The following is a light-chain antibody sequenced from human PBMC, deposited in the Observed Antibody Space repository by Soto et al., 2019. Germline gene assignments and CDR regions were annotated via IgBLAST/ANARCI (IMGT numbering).Light chain of an antibody. Sequence: EVVMKKAPGDVAVSPGERATLSCRASQSVTNNYLAWFQQKPGQAPRLLIYGASSRASGIPDGFSGSGSGTDFTLTISRLEREDFGLDYCQQYGRSLNFGGGTMVDI. CDR2: GAS. J-gene: IGKJ4*01. V-gene: IGKV3-20*01. CDR1: QSVTNNY. CDR3: QQYGRSLN.